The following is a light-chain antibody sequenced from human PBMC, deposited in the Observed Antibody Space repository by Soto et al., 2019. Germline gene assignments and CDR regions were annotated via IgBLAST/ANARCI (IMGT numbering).Light chain of an antibody. J-gene: IGKJ2*01. Sequence: DIQMTQSPPHLSASVGDRVTITCRASQGITNALGWYQQKPGKAPKRLIYSASSLQSGVPSRFSGSGSGTEFTLTISSLQPEDFGIYYCQQYESYPRTFGQGTKLEIK. V-gene: IGKV1-17*01. CDR1: QGITNA. CDR2: SAS. CDR3: QQYESYPRT.